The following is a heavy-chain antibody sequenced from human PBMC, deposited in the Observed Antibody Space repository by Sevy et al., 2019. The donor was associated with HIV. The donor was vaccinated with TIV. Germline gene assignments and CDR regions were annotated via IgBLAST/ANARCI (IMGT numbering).Heavy chain of an antibody. V-gene: IGHV4-30-4*01. D-gene: IGHD2-21*02. CDR3: ARAKGGVTPEYFQH. Sequence: SETLSLTCTVSGGSISSGDYYWSWIRQPPGKGLEWIGYIYYSGSTYYNPSLKSRVTISVDTSKNQFFLKLSSVTAADTAVYYCARAKGGVTPEYFQHWGQGTLVTVSS. CDR2: IYYSGST. CDR1: GGSISSGDYY. J-gene: IGHJ1*01.